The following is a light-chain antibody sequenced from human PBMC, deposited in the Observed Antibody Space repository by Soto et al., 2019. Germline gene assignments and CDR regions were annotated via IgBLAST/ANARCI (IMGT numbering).Light chain of an antibody. Sequence: QSVLTQPAPVSGSPGQSITISCTGTSSDVGGYNYVSWYQQHPGKAPKIIIYEVTNRPSGVSNRFSGSKSGNTASLTISGLQAEDDADYYCSSFTSRFTFNYIFGTGTKVTVL. CDR3: SSFTSRFTFNYI. CDR2: EVT. CDR1: SSDVGGYNY. J-gene: IGLJ1*01. V-gene: IGLV2-14*01.